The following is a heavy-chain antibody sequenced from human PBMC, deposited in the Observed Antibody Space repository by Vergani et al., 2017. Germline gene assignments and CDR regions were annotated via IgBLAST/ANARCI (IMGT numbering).Heavy chain of an antibody. D-gene: IGHD6-13*01. V-gene: IGHV3-9*01. Sequence: EVQLVESGGGLVQPGRSLRLSCAASGFTFDNYAMHWVRQAPGKGLEWVSGISWNSGSIGYADSVKGRFTISRDNAKNSLYLQMNSLRTEDTALYYCAKDGKIGRYSSSWYYFDYWGQGTLVTVSS. CDR1: GFTFDNYA. J-gene: IGHJ4*02. CDR2: ISWNSGSI. CDR3: AKDGKIGRYSSSWYYFDY.